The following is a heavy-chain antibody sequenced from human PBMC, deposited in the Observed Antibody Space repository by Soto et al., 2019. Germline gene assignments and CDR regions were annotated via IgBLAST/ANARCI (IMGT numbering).Heavy chain of an antibody. CDR2: ITGSSRTI. Sequence: SLRLSCAASGFVFRDYNRNWVRQARGKGLEWVSYITGSSRTIYYADSVKGRFTISRDNAKNSLYLEMNRLTEEYTAVYYCARPFYTNWAEGMDVWGQGTTVTVSS. D-gene: IGHD2-8*01. CDR3: ARPFYTNWAEGMDV. V-gene: IGHV3-48*02. CDR1: GFVFRDYN. J-gene: IGHJ6*02.